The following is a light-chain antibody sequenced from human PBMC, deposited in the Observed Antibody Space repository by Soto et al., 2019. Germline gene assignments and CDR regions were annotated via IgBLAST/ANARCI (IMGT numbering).Light chain of an antibody. Sequence: QSALTQPASVSGSPGQSITIACTGTSSDIGGYNFVSWYQQHPGKAPKLLIYDVGNRPPGVSNPFSGYKSGNTASLTISGLQAEDEAHYYCNSYRTVSTYVFGTGTKLTVL. V-gene: IGLV2-14*01. J-gene: IGLJ1*01. CDR3: NSYRTVSTYV. CDR1: SSDIGGYNF. CDR2: DVG.